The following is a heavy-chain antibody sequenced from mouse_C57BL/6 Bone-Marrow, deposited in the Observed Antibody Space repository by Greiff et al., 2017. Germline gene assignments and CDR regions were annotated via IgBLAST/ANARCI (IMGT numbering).Heavy chain of an antibody. V-gene: IGHV1-19*01. CDR3: ASNYSNYFDY. Sequence: EVQLQQSGPVLVKPGASVKMSCKASGYTFTDYYMNWVKQSHGKSLEWIGVINPYNGGTSYNQKFKGKATLTVDKSSSTAYMELNSPTSEDSAVYYCASNYSNYFDYWGQGTTLTVSS. D-gene: IGHD2-5*01. J-gene: IGHJ2*01. CDR1: GYTFTDYY. CDR2: INPYNGGT.